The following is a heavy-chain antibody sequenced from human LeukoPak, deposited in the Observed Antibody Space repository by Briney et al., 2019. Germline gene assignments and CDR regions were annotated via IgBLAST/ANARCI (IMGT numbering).Heavy chain of an antibody. CDR2: ISSTSNYI. J-gene: IGHJ6*02. V-gene: IGHV3-21*06. CDR1: GYTFTNYN. CDR3: GRPLWSGHFSSGMDV. Sequence: GGSLRLSCAASGYTFTNYNMYWVRQAPGKGLEWVSSISSTSNYIYYASSVRGRFTISRDSAKNSLYLQMNSLRAEDTALYYCGRPLWSGHFSSGMDVGGRGTTVPVSS. D-gene: IGHD3-10*01.